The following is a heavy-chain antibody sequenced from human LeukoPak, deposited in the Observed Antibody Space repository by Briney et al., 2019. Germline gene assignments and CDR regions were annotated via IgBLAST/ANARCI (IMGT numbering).Heavy chain of an antibody. J-gene: IGHJ4*02. CDR3: ARWGSNMAREKGDH. CDR2: IYYSGIT. D-gene: IGHD3-10*01. CDR1: GGSISSYY. Sequence: SETLSLTCTVSGGSISSYYWSWIRQPPGKGLEWIGYIYYSGITNYNPSLKTRVTILVDASKNQFSLKLSSVTAADTAVYYCARWGSNMAREKGDHWGQGTLVTVSS. V-gene: IGHV4-59*08.